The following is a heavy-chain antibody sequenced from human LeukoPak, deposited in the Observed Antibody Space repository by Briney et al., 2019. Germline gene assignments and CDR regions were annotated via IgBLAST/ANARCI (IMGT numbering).Heavy chain of an antibody. J-gene: IGHJ4*02. CDR1: GFTFSNYW. CDR2: INSDGSST. V-gene: IGHV3-74*01. D-gene: IGHD5-18*01. CDR3: ARDLNTAMVIEY. Sequence: PGGSLRLSCAVSGFTFSNYWMHRVRPAPGKGLVWVSRINSDGSSTSYADAVKGRFTISRDNAKNTLYLQMNSLRGDDTAVYYCARDLNTAMVIEYWGQGTLVTVSS.